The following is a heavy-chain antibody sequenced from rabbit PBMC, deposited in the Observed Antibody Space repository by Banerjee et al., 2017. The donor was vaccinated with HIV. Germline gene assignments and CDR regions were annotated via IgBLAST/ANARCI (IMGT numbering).Heavy chain of an antibody. J-gene: IGHJ6*01. Sequence: QSLEESGGDLVKPGASLTLTCTASGFDFSSNAMCWVRQAPGKGLEWIACIGAGSSGSTYYASWAKGRFTISKTSSTTVTLQMTSLTAADTATYFCARSHNIYGYAYTTWGPGTLVTVS. CDR3: ARSHNIYGYAYTT. V-gene: IGHV1S40*01. CDR1: GFDFSSNA. D-gene: IGHD6-1*01. CDR2: IGAGSSGST.